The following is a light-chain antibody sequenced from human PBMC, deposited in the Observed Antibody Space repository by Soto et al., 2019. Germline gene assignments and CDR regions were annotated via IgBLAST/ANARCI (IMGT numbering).Light chain of an antibody. V-gene: IGLV2-11*01. CDR3: CSYAGSYTLV. Sequence: QSALTQPRSVSGSPGQSVTISCTGTSSDVGGYNYVSWYQQHPGKAPKLMICDVSKRPSGVPDRYSGSKSGNTASLTISGFQAEDEADYYCCSYAGSYTLVFGTGTKLTVL. J-gene: IGLJ1*01. CDR1: SSDVGGYNY. CDR2: DVS.